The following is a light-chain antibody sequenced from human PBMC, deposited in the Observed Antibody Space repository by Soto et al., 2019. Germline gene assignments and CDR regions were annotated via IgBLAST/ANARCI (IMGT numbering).Light chain of an antibody. CDR3: QQYNSYWT. V-gene: IGKV1-5*03. CDR2: KAS. Sequence: EIEMTQSPATLSASVGDRATITCRASQSISSRLAWYQQKPGKAPKLLIYKASSLESGVPARSSGSGSGTEFTLTISSLQSDDFATYYCQQYNSYWTFGQGTKVEIK. CDR1: QSISSR. J-gene: IGKJ1*01.